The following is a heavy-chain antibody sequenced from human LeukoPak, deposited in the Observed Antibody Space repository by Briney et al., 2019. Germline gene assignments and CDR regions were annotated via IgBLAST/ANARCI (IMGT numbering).Heavy chain of an antibody. CDR1: VYTFTSYG. CDR2: INTYNGNT. J-gene: IGHJ4*02. Sequence: ASVRVSCTTSVYTFTSYGINWVRQAPGQGLQWRGWINTYNGNTNYAQKLQGRVTMTTDTSTNTAYMELRSLRSDDTAIYYCARVVAGTTNYFDYWGQGTLVTVSS. V-gene: IGHV1-18*01. D-gene: IGHD1-7*01. CDR3: ARVVAGTTNYFDY.